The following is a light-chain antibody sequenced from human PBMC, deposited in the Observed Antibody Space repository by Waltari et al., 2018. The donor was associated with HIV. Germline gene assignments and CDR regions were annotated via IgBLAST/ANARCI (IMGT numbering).Light chain of an antibody. CDR1: PSVSNNY. Sequence: EIVLTQSPATLSLSPGERAPLPCGASPSVSNNYLAWYQQKPGLAPRLLIYDASTRATGIPDRFSGSGSGTDFTLTISRLEPEDFAVYYCHQFGSSTSYTFGQGTKLEIK. CDR2: DAS. V-gene: IGKV3D-20*01. J-gene: IGKJ2*01. CDR3: HQFGSSTSYT.